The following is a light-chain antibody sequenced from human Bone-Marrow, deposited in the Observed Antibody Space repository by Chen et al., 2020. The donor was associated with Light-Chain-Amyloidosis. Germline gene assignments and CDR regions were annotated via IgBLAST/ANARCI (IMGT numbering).Light chain of an antibody. J-gene: IGLJ2*01. CDR1: DLPTKY. CDR2: RDT. CDR3: QSADSSGTYEVI. V-gene: IGLV3-25*03. Sequence: SYELTQPSSVSVSPGQPATITCSGDDLPTKYAYWYQQKPGQAPVMVIHRDTERPSGISERFSGSSSGTTATLTISGVQAEDEADYHCQSADSSGTYEVIFGGGTKLTVL.